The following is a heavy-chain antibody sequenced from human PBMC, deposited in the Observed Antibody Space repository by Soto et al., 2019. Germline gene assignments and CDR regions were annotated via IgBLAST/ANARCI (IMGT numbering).Heavy chain of an antibody. Sequence: QVQLQQWGAGLLKPSETLSLTCAVYGGSVSGYYWIWISQPPGKGLEWIGEFNHSGSTTYTTSRNSRGTISVDTSQSQFSLKLSSETAADTAVYYCARCTYGSGSNWLPIDHWGQGTLVTVSA. D-gene: IGHD3-10*01. CDR3: ARCTYGSGSNWLPIDH. J-gene: IGHJ4*02. V-gene: IGHV4-34*01. CDR2: FNHSGST. CDR1: GGSVSGYY.